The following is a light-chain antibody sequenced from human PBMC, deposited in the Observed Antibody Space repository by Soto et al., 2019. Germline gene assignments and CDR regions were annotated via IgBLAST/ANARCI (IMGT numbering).Light chain of an antibody. V-gene: IGLV2-14*03. CDR3: SSYTSGSSHVL. CDR1: SSDIGGYNY. Sequence: QSALTQPASVSGSPGQSITISCTGTSSDIGGYNYVSWYQQLPGKAPKLMIYDVSERPSGFSNRFSGSKSGNTASLTISGLQAGDEAYYYCSSYTSGSSHVLFGGGTQLTVL. CDR2: DVS. J-gene: IGLJ2*01.